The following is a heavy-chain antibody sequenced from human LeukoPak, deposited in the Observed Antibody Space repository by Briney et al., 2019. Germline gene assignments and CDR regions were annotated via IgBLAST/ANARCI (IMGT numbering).Heavy chain of an antibody. D-gene: IGHD3-22*01. V-gene: IGHV1-8*01. J-gene: IGHJ4*02. Sequence: ASVKVSCKASGYTFTSYDINWVRQATGQGLEWMGWMNPNSGNTGYAQKFQGRVTMTRNTSISTAYMELSSLRSDDTAVYYCARDSPTNYYDAGWGQGTLVTVSS. CDR2: MNPNSGNT. CDR1: GYTFTSYD. CDR3: ARDSPTNYYDAG.